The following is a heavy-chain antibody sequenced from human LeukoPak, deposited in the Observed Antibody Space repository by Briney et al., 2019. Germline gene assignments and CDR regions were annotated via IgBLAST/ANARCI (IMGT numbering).Heavy chain of an antibody. Sequence: SETLSLTCTVSGGSISSYYWSWTRQPPGKGLEWIGYIYYSGSTNYNPSLKSRVTISVDTSKNQFSLKLSSVTAADTAVYYCARDGYCSGGSCYYYYMDVWGKGTTVTVSS. D-gene: IGHD2-15*01. J-gene: IGHJ6*03. CDR2: IYYSGST. CDR1: GGSISSYY. V-gene: IGHV4-59*01. CDR3: ARDGYCSGGSCYYYYMDV.